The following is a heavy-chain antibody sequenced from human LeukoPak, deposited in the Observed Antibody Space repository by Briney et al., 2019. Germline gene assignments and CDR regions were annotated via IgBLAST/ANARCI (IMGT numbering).Heavy chain of an antibody. CDR2: ISSSGSTI. D-gene: IGHD3-10*02. CDR3: AELGITMIGGV. V-gene: IGHV3-11*04. J-gene: IGHJ6*04. CDR1: GFTFSDYY. Sequence: GGSLRLSCAASGFTFSDYYMSWVRQAPGKGLEWISYISSSGSTIYYADSMKGRFTISRDNAKNSLYLQMNSLRAEDTAVYYCAELGITMIGGVWGKGTTVTISS.